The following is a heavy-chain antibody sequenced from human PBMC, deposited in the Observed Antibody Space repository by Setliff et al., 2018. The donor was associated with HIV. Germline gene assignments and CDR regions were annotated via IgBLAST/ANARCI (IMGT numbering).Heavy chain of an antibody. CDR2: ITPFNGRT. Sequence: ASVKVSCKASGYTFTTFRINWVRQAPGQGLEWMGWITPFNGRTNYAQRFQGRVTMTTDTSTNTAYMELRSLRSDDTAVYYCARADETTIFGVVYSVGYWFDPWGQGALVTVSS. CDR3: ARADETTIFGVVYSVGYWFDP. CDR1: GYTFTTFR. D-gene: IGHD3-3*01. J-gene: IGHJ5*02. V-gene: IGHV1-18*01.